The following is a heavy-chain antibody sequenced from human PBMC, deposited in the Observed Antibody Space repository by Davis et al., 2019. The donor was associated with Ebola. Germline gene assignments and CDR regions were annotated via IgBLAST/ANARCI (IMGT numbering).Heavy chain of an antibody. CDR1: GYNFNRYG. Sequence: ASVKVSCKTSGYNFNRYGISWVRQVPGQGLEWMGWISGYDGVTKYSEKYKGRITLTTETSTSTAYMEVRSLTSDDTALYYCARDGLVPDAIRGGFDPWGQGTLVTVSS. D-gene: IGHD2-2*02. CDR2: ISGYDGVT. J-gene: IGHJ5*02. CDR3: ARDGLVPDAIRGGFDP. V-gene: IGHV1-18*01.